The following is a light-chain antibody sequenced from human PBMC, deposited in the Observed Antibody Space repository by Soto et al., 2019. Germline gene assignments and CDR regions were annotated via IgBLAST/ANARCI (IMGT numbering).Light chain of an antibody. CDR1: QSISTW. CDR2: GTS. J-gene: IGKJ4*01. Sequence: TQSPSTVSASVGDGVTITCRASQSISTWLAWYQQKVGQPPRLLIYGTSSRATGVPDRFSGGGSGTDFTLTINRLEAEDFAVYYCQYYGGSPPVAFGGGTKVEIK. CDR3: QYYGGSPPVA. V-gene: IGKV3-20*01.